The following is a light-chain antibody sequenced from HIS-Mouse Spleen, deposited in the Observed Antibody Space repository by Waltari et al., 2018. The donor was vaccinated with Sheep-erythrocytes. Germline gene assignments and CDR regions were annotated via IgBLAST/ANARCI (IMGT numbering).Light chain of an antibody. V-gene: IGLV2-18*01. Sequence: QSALTQPASVSGSPGQSITISCTGTSSDVGSYNRVSWYQQPPGTAPKLRIYEVSNRPSGVPDRFSGSKSGNTASLTISGLQAEDEADYYCSLYTSSSTLVFGGGTKLTVL. CDR2: EVS. CDR1: SSDVGSYNR. CDR3: SLYTSSSTLV. J-gene: IGLJ2*01.